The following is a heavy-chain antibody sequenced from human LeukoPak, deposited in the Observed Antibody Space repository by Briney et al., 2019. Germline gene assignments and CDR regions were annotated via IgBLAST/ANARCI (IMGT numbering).Heavy chain of an antibody. V-gene: IGHV4-39*07. D-gene: IGHD5-18*01. J-gene: IGHJ4*02. CDR2: IYYSGST. Sequence: SETLSLTCTVSGGSISSSSYYWGWIRQPPGKGLEWIGSIYYSGSTYYNPSLKSRVTISVDTSKNQFSLKLSSVTAADTAVYYCARDRGGYSSNPRGKPTYYFDYWGQGTLVTVSS. CDR3: ARDRGGYSSNPRGKPTYYFDY. CDR1: GGSISSSSYY.